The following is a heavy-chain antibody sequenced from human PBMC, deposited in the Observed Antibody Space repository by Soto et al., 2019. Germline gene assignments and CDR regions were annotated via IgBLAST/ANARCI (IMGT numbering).Heavy chain of an antibody. CDR1: GFTVNIYS. CDR3: ATVHNSSRSFDX. D-gene: IGHD6-6*01. V-gene: IGHV3-23*01. Sequence: PRLSCAASGFTVNIYSMTCVRQAPGKGMEWLSNTGDTGRKTYYYDAVKGRLNVSRDNSKNKLDPQMSNLRAEDTAVYYCATVHNSSRSFDXWGQVTLVTVSX. J-gene: IGHJ4*02. CDR2: TGDTGRKT.